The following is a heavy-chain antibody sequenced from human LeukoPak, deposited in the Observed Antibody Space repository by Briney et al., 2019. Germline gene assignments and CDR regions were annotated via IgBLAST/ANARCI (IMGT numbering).Heavy chain of an antibody. Sequence: ASVKVPCKASGYTFTTYDINWVRQATGQGLEWMGWMNPNNGNTGSPQKFQGRVTMTRNTSISTAYMELSSLRSEDTAVYYCARRLLAAAGHFQHWGQGTLVTVSS. J-gene: IGHJ1*01. CDR3: ARRLLAAAGHFQH. CDR1: GYTFTTYD. CDR2: MNPNNGNT. V-gene: IGHV1-8*01. D-gene: IGHD6-13*01.